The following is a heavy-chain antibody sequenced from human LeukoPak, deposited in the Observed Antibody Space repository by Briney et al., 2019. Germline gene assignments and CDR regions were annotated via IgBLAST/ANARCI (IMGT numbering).Heavy chain of an antibody. D-gene: IGHD4-17*01. CDR1: GYTFTSYA. CDR3: ARTVTHPLGYYYYMDV. CDR2: INTNTGNP. J-gene: IGHJ6*03. Sequence: GASVKVSCKASGYTFTSYAMNWVRQAPGQGLEWMGWINTNTGNPTYAQGFTGRFVFSLNTSVSTAYLQISSLKAEDTAVYYCARTVTHPLGYYYYMDVWGKGTTVTVSS. V-gene: IGHV7-4-1*02.